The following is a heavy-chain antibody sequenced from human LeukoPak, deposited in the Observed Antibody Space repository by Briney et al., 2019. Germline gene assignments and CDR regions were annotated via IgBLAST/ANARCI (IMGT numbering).Heavy chain of an antibody. CDR3: ARVAIFGVVIDYFDY. Sequence: PSETLSLTCTVSGGSISSYYWSWIRQPPGKGLEWIGYIYYSGSTNYNPSLKSRVTISVDTSKNQFSLKLSSVTAADTAVYCCARVAIFGVVIDYFDYWGQGTLVTVSS. D-gene: IGHD3-3*01. CDR1: GGSISSYY. CDR2: IYYSGST. V-gene: IGHV4-59*01. J-gene: IGHJ4*02.